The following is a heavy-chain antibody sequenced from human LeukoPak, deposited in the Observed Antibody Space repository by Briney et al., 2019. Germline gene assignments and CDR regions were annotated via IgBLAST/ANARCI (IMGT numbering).Heavy chain of an antibody. CDR1: GGSFSGYY. D-gene: IGHD6-13*01. CDR2: INHSGST. CDR3: ARGWVAAAGTDDY. Sequence: TSETLSLTCAVYGGSFSGYYWSWIRQPPGKGLEWIGEINHSGSTNYNPSLKSRVTISVDTSKNQFSLKLSSVTAADTAVYYCARGWVAAAGTDDYWGQGTLVTVSS. J-gene: IGHJ4*02. V-gene: IGHV4-34*01.